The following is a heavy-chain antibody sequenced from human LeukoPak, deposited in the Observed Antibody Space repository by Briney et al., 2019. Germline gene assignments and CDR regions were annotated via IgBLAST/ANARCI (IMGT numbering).Heavy chain of an antibody. V-gene: IGHV3-21*04. CDR3: ARIVLNWCMDY. CDR1: GFTFSSYS. J-gene: IGHJ4*02. D-gene: IGHD2-8*01. CDR2: ISSSSSYI. Sequence: GGSLRLSCAASGFTFSSYSMNWVRQAPGKGLEWVSSISSSSSYIYHADSVKGRFTISRDNAKNSLYLQMNSLRAEDTAVYYCARIVLNWCMDYWGQGTLVTVSS.